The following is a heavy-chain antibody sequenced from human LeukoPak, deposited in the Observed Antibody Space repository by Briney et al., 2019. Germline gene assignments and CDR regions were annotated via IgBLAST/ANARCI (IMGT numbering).Heavy chain of an antibody. V-gene: IGHV3-74*01. CDR2: INPDGTAT. J-gene: IGHJ6*02. CDR1: GFIFIDYW. Sequence: GGSLRLSCEISGFIFIDYWMHWVRQVSGKGPVWVSRINPDGTATNYADSVKGRFIISRDNAKNTLYLQMNSLRVEDTAMYYCARSLPGLDVWGQGTTVTVSS. CDR3: ARSLPGLDV.